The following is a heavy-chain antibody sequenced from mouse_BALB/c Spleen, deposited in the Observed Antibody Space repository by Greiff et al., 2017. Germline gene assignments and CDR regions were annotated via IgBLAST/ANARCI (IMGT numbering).Heavy chain of an antibody. CDR1: GFSFTSYW. J-gene: IGHJ2*01. V-gene: IGHV1-61*01. Sequence: QVQLQQPGAGLVRPGASVKLSCTASGFSFTSYWMNWVKQTPGQGLEWIGMIHTSDSETRLNQKFKDKATLTVDKSSSTAYMQLSSPTSEDSAVYYCARSTVVEEVDYWGQGTTLTVSS. CDR3: ARSTVVEEVDY. D-gene: IGHD1-1*01. CDR2: IHTSDSET.